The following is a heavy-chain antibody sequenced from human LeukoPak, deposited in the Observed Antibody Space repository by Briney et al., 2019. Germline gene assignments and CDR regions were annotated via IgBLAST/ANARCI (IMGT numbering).Heavy chain of an antibody. J-gene: IGHJ4*02. Sequence: PGGSLRLSCAASGFTFSSYSMNWVRQAPGKGLEWVSSISSSSSYIYYADSVKGRFTTSRDNAKNSLYLQMNSLRAEDTAVYYCARALNDYGDYRRRIPAFSFDYWGQGTLVTVSS. CDR2: ISSSSSYI. V-gene: IGHV3-21*01. CDR1: GFTFSSYS. D-gene: IGHD4-17*01. CDR3: ARALNDYGDYRRRIPAFSFDY.